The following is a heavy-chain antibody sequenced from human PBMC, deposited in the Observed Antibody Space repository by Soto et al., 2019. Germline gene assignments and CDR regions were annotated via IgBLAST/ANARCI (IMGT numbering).Heavy chain of an antibody. D-gene: IGHD3-22*01. CDR1: GGSISSGDYY. CDR2: IYYSGST. V-gene: IGHV4-30-4*01. CDR3: ARDSYHSSGSSGYSFDY. Sequence: QVQLQESGPGLVKPSQILSLTCTVSGGSISSGDYYWNWIRQPPGKGLEWIGYIYYSGSTYYNPSLKSRVTISVATSKNQFALKLSSVTAADTAVYYCARDSYHSSGSSGYSFDYWGQGTLVTVSS. J-gene: IGHJ4*02.